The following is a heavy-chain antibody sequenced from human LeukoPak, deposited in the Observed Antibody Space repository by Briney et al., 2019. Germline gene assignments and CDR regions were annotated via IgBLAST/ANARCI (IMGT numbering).Heavy chain of an antibody. J-gene: IGHJ4*02. CDR1: GYTFTSYD. CDR2: MNPNSGNI. D-gene: IGHD3-3*01. Sequence: ASVKVSCKASGYTFTSYDINWVRQATGQGLEWMGWMNPNSGNIGYAQKFQGRVTMTRNTSISTAYMELSGLRSEDTAVYYCARNVYDFWSGYPTYYFDYWGQGTLVTVSS. CDR3: ARNVYDFWSGYPTYYFDY. V-gene: IGHV1-8*01.